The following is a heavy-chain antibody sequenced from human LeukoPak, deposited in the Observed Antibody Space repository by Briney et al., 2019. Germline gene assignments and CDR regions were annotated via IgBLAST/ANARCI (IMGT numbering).Heavy chain of an antibody. CDR3: ARLREIPVFGVVTKSTSYFDY. CDR2: IKQDGSEK. J-gene: IGHJ4*02. CDR1: GFTFSSYW. V-gene: IGHV3-7*01. D-gene: IGHD3-3*01. Sequence: GGSLRLSCAASGFTFSSYWMSWVGQAPGKGLEGVANIKQDGSEKYYVDSVQGRFTISRDHAKSSLYLQMNSLRAEDTAVYYCARLREIPVFGVVTKSTSYFDYWGQGTLVTVSS.